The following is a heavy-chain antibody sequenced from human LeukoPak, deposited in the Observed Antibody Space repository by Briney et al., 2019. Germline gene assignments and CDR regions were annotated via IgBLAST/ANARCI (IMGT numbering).Heavy chain of an antibody. V-gene: IGHV3-30*18. CDR3: AKDISGYYSWDY. CDR1: GFTFSGYG. J-gene: IGHJ4*02. CDR2: ISYDGSSK. D-gene: IGHD5-12*01. Sequence: PGGSLRLSCAASGFTFSGYGMHWVRQAPGKGLEWVAVISYDGSSKYYADSVKGRFTTSRDNSKNTVYLQMNSLRAEDTAVYYCAKDISGYYSWDYWGQGTLVTVS.